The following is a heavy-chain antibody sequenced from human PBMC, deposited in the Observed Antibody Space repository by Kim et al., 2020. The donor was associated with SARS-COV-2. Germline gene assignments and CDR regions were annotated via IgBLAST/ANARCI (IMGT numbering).Heavy chain of an antibody. V-gene: IGHV3-23*03. J-gene: IGHJ1*01. CDR2: IYSGGSST. CDR1: GFTFSSYA. D-gene: IGHD6-19*01. CDR3: AKNSPGIAVAGPEYFQH. Sequence: GGSLRLSCAASGFTFSSYAMSWVRQAPGKGLEWVSVIYSGGSSTYYADSVKGRFTISRDNSKNTLYLQMNSLRAEDTAVYYCAKNSPGIAVAGPEYFQHWGQGTLVTVSS.